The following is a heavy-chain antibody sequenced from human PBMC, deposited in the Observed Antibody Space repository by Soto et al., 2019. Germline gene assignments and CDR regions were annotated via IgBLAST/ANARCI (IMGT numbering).Heavy chain of an antibody. CDR1: GFTFENYA. CDR3: AKDSWAIFGVPAGEYYAMDV. CDR2: ISGSGGTT. J-gene: IGHJ6*02. D-gene: IGHD3-3*01. V-gene: IGHV3-23*01. Sequence: ESGGAQVQSGGSLRLSCVASGFTFENYAMSWVRQAPGKGLEWVSAISGSGGTTYYSDSVKGRFTISRDNSKNTVYLQMNDLRVEDAAEYFCAKDSWAIFGVPAGEYYAMDVWGQGTTVTLSS.